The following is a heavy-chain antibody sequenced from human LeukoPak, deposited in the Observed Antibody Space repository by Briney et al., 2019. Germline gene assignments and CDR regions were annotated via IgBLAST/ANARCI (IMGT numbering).Heavy chain of an antibody. Sequence: ASVKVSCKASGYTFTSYGVNWVRRAPGQGLDWMGWISAFTDDKNYAQNLQDRVTMTIDTSTSTAYMELRSLRSDDTAVYYCARGVVRTEVFDYWGQGTLVTVSS. CDR1: GYTFTSYG. D-gene: IGHD3-10*01. CDR2: ISAFTDDK. CDR3: ARGVVRTEVFDY. V-gene: IGHV1-18*01. J-gene: IGHJ4*02.